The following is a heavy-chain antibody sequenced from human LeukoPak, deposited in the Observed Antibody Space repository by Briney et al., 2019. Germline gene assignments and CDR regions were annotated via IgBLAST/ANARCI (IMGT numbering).Heavy chain of an antibody. V-gene: IGHV4-61*02. CDR3: ARGAWELLVGWFDP. D-gene: IGHD1-26*01. CDR1: GGSISSGSYY. Sequence: PSETLSLTCTVSGGSISSGSYYWSWIRQPAGKGLEWIGRIYTSGSTNYNPSLKSRVTISVDTSKNQFSLKLSSVTAADTAVYYCARGAWELLVGWFDPWGQGTLVTVSS. J-gene: IGHJ5*02. CDR2: IYTSGST.